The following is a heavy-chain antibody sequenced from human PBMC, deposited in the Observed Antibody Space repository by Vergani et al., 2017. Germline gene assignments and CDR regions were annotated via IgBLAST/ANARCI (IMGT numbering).Heavy chain of an antibody. CDR2: INHSGST. CDR3: ARDIEAGAVFDY. Sequence: QVQLQESGPGLVKPSQTLSLTCTVSGGSINSHNYYWSWIRQPAGKGLEWIGEINHSGSTNYNPSLKSRVTISIDTSKNQFSLRLSSVTAADTAIYYCARDIEAGAVFDYWGQGSPVTVSS. V-gene: IGHV4-61*02. J-gene: IGHJ4*02. CDR1: GGSINSHNYY. D-gene: IGHD1-26*01.